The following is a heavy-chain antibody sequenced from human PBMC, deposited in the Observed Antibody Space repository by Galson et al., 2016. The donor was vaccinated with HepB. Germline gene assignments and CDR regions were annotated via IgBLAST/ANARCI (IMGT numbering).Heavy chain of an antibody. CDR3: VRGTSGFGGYVEASGWYLFDY. V-gene: IGHV2-5*02. CDR1: GFSLSAGGMA. J-gene: IGHJ4*02. CDR2: IYWDDDY. D-gene: IGHD6-19*01. Sequence: PALLKPTQTLTLTCTFSGFSLSAGGMAVGWIRQPPGKALEWLALIYWDDDYRYNPSLKNRLTIARDASRTQVVLTLTDMAPVDTATYFCVRGTSGFGGYVEASGWYLFDYWGLGTLVTVSS.